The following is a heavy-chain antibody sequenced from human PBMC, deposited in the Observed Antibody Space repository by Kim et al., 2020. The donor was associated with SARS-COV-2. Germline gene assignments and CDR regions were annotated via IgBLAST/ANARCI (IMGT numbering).Heavy chain of an antibody. CDR3: TRDHENYSGSPRLDY. J-gene: IGHJ4*01. V-gene: IGHV3-15*01. CDR1: GFTFSNAW. D-gene: IGHD1-26*01. CDR2: IKSKTDGGTT. Sequence: GGSLRLSCAASGFTFSNAWMSWVRQAPGKGLEWVARIKSKTDGGTTDSAAPVKGTITISSDDSTHTLYLQMNSLKTADTAVCYCTRDHENYSGSPRLDY.